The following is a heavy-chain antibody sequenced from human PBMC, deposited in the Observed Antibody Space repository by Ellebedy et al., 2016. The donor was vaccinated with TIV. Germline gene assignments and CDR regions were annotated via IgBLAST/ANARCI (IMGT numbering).Heavy chain of an antibody. Sequence: SETLSLTXTVSSGSINSTGYYWGWIRQPPGKGLEWIGNIYYTGSTYYNPSLKSRVTISVDTSKNQFSLKLSSVTAADTAVYYCAREVIAGINWFDPWGQGTLVTVSS. J-gene: IGHJ5*02. V-gene: IGHV4-39*02. CDR2: IYYTGST. CDR3: AREVIAGINWFDP. CDR1: SGSINSTGYY. D-gene: IGHD2-21*01.